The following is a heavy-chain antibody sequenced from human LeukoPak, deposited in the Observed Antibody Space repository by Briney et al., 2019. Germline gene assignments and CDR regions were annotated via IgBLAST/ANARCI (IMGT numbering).Heavy chain of an antibody. CDR1: GFSFNTYW. V-gene: IGHV3-7*01. CDR2: IKPDGSEK. J-gene: IGHJ5*02. D-gene: IGHD3-3*01. CDR3: ARDLGAYNVWSGHYTFGWFDP. Sequence: QPGGSLRLSCAASGFSFNTYWMSWVRQAPGKGLEWVANIKPDGSEKYYVDSVKGRFTISRDNAKNSLFLQMSSLRVEDAAVYFCARDLGAYNVWSGHYTFGWFDPWGQGTLATVSS.